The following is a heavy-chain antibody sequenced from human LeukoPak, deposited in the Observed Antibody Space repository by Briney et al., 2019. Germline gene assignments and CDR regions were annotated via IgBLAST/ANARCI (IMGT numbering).Heavy chain of an antibody. V-gene: IGHV4-59*10. Sequence: SETLSLTCAVYGGSFSGYYWSWIRQPAGKGLEWIGRIYTSGSTNYNPSLKSRVTMSLDTSKNQFSLKLSSVTAADTAVYYCARGAPGDGYVYFDYWGQGTLVTVPS. CDR3: ARGAPGDGYVYFDY. CDR2: IYTSGST. D-gene: IGHD5-24*01. J-gene: IGHJ4*02. CDR1: GGSFSGYY.